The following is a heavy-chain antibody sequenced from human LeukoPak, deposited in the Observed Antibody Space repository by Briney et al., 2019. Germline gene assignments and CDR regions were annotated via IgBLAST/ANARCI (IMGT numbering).Heavy chain of an antibody. CDR2: ISGSGDEI. CDR1: GFTFRIYV. V-gene: IGHV3-23*01. D-gene: IGHD3-10*01. CDR3: AKDDRITLSRGITAR. J-gene: IGHJ4*02. Sequence: GGSLGLSCTASGFTFRIYVMNWVRQAPGKGLEWVSSISGSGDEIYYADSVKGRFTVSRDNTENTLFLNMNSLTAEDTGLYYCAKDDRITLSRGITARWGQGTLVIVSS.